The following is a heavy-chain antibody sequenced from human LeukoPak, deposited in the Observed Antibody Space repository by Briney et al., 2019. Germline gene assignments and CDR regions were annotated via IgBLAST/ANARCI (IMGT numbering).Heavy chain of an antibody. J-gene: IGHJ4*02. V-gene: IGHV4-30-4*08. Sequence: SQTLSLTCTVSGGSISSGDNYWSWIRQHPGKGLEWIGYIYYSGSTFYNPSLKSRVTISLDTSKNQFSLKLSSVTAADTAVYYCARVVREDGDYFDYWGQGTLVTVSS. CDR3: ARVVREDGDYFDY. CDR2: IYYSGST. D-gene: IGHD4-17*01. CDR1: GGSISSGDNY.